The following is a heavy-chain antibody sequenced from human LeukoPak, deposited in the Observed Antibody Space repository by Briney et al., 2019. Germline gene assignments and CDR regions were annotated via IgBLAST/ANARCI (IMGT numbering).Heavy chain of an antibody. J-gene: IGHJ4*02. Sequence: SETLSLTCAVSGYSISSGYYWGWIRQPPGKGLEWIGSIYHSGSTYYNPSLKSRVTKSVDTSKNQFSLKLSSVTAADTAVYYCARLEARGYSSSWLDYWGQGTPVTVSS. V-gene: IGHV4-38-2*01. CDR3: ARLEARGYSSSWLDY. CDR2: IYHSGST. D-gene: IGHD6-13*01. CDR1: GYSISSGYY.